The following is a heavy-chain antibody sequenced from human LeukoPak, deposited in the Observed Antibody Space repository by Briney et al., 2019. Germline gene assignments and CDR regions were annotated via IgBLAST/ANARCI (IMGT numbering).Heavy chain of an antibody. CDR1: GFSISSGGYY. J-gene: IGHJ2*01. CDR2: IYYSGST. D-gene: IGHD3-9*01. V-gene: IGHV4-31*03. Sequence: SETLSLTCIVSGFSISSGGYYWSWLRQHPGKGLEWIGYIYYSGSTYYNPSLKSRVTISVDTSKNQFSLKLSSVTAADTAVYYCAGGPHYDILTGYNWYFDLWGRGTLVTVSS. CDR3: AGGPHYDILTGYNWYFDL.